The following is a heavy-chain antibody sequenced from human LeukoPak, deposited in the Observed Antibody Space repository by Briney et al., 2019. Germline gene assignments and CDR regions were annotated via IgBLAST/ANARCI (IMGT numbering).Heavy chain of an antibody. V-gene: IGHV1-18*01. J-gene: IGHJ4*02. CDR3: ARDLAYCGGDCYPIDY. CDR1: GYTFTSYG. D-gene: IGHD2-21*02. Sequence: ASVKVSCKASGYTFTSYGISWVRHAPGQGLEWMGWISAYNGNTNYAQKLQGRVTMTTDTSTSTAYMELRSLRSDDTAVYYCARDLAYCGGDCYPIDYWGQGTLVTVSS. CDR2: ISAYNGNT.